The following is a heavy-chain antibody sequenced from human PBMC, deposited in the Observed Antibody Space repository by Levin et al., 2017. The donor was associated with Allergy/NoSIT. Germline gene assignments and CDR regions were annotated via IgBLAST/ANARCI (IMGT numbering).Heavy chain of an antibody. Sequence: SQTLSLTCTVSGGSISSGDYYWTWIRQPPGKGLECIGYIYYSGETYFNPSLKSPLSISVDTSKNQFSLKLTSVTAADTAVYYCAREPGHCSSSSCSGVGYFDLWGRGSLVIVSS. D-gene: IGHD2-2*01. CDR1: GGSISSGDYY. V-gene: IGHV4-30-4*01. J-gene: IGHJ2*01. CDR2: IYYSGET. CDR3: AREPGHCSSSSCSGVGYFDL.